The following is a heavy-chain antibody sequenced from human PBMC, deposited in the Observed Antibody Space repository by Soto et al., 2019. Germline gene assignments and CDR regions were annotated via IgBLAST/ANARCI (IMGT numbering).Heavy chain of an antibody. CDR1: GGSISSGGYY. CDR3: ATKIAAAAVYYFDF. V-gene: IGHV4-31*03. J-gene: IGHJ4*02. Sequence: SETLSLTCTVSGGSISSGGYYWSWIRQLLGKGLEWIGYIYYSGSTFYNPSLKSRVTISVDTSKNQFSLKLSSVTAADTAVYYCATKIAAAAVYYFDFWGQGTLVTVS. D-gene: IGHD6-13*01. CDR2: IYYSGST.